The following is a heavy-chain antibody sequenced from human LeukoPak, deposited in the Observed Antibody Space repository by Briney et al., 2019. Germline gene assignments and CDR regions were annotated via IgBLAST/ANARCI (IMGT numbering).Heavy chain of an antibody. Sequence: GGSLRLSCAASGFTSDDYAMHWVRQAPGKGLEWVSGISWNSGSIGYADSVKGRFSISRDNAKNSLYLQMNSLRAEDTALYYCAKDTRRVVPAAISWFDPWGQGTLVTVSS. D-gene: IGHD2-2*01. CDR3: AKDTRRVVPAAISWFDP. V-gene: IGHV3-9*02. CDR1: GFTSDDYA. J-gene: IGHJ5*02. CDR2: ISWNSGSI.